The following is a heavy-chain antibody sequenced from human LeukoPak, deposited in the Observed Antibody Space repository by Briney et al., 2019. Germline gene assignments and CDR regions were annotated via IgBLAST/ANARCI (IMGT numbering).Heavy chain of an antibody. V-gene: IGHV3-21*06. CDR1: GFTFSSYS. J-gene: IGHJ3*01. CDR2: IYSSSSYI. D-gene: IGHD3-22*01. Sequence: GGSLRLSCAASGFTFSSYSINWIRQAPGEGLEWVSSIYSSSSYIYYADSVKGRFTISRDNAKNSVYLQMNSLRAEDTALYYCARTMIGGAFDVWGQGTMVTVSS. CDR3: ARTMIGGAFDV.